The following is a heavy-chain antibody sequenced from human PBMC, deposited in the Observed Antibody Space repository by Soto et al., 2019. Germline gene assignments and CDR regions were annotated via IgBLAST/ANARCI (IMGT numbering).Heavy chain of an antibody. CDR2: IIPIFGTA. V-gene: IGHV1-69*01. CDR1: GGTFSSYA. J-gene: IGHJ6*02. Sequence: QVQLVQSGAEVKKPGSSVKVSCKASGGTFSSYAISWVRQAPGQGLEWMGGIIPIFGTANYAQKFQGRVTITADESTSTAYMELSSLRSGDTAVYYCARWRDSNYGSGGTYYYYYGMDVWGQGTTVTVSS. CDR3: ARWRDSNYGSGGTYYYYYGMDV. D-gene: IGHD4-4*01.